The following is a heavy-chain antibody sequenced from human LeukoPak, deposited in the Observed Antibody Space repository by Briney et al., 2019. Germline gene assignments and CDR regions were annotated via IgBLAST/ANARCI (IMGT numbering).Heavy chain of an antibody. CDR1: GYTFTSYV. CDR2: ISAYNGNT. V-gene: IGHV1-18*01. D-gene: IGHD2-8*01. J-gene: IGHJ4*02. CDR3: ARDLTNIVLMVYAIYSDY. Sequence: ASVKVSCKASGYTFTSYVISWVRQAPGQELEWMGWISAYNGNTNYAQKLQGRVTMTTDTSTSTAYMELRSLRSDDTAVYYCARDLTNIVLMVYAIYSDYWGQGTLVTVSS.